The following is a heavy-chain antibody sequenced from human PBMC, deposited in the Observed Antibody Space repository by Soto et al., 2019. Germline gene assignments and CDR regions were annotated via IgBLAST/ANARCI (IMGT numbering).Heavy chain of an antibody. D-gene: IGHD3-3*01. CDR2: IKSCGGS. V-gene: IGHV4-34*01. Sequence: QVQLQQWGAGLSKPSETLSLTCVVYGGSFSDYNWNWIRQPPGQGLERIGEIKSCGGSSHNPSLTRRVTLSLDTSKNQFSLILTSVTAADTAVYYCARGAINYDLWSVPINGALDVWGQGTTVTVSS. CDR3: ARGAINYDLWSVPINGALDV. J-gene: IGHJ6*02. CDR1: GGSFSDYN.